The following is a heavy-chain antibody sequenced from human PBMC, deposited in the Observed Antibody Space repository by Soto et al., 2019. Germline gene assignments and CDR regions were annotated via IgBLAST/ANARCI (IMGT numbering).Heavy chain of an antibody. CDR2: ISAYNGNT. D-gene: IGHD5-18*01. CDR1: GYTFTSYG. CDR3: ARHTSGYSYGHYYYYGMDV. Sequence: ASVKVSCKASGYTFTSYGISWVRQAPGQGLEWMGWISAYNGNTNYAQKLQGRVTMTTDTSTSTAYMELRSLRSDDTAVYYCARHTSGYSYGHYYYYGMDVWGQGTTVTVSS. J-gene: IGHJ6*02. V-gene: IGHV1-18*04.